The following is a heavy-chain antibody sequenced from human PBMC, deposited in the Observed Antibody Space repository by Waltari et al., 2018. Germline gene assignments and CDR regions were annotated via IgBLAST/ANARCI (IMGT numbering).Heavy chain of an antibody. CDR1: VFAFSTYW. J-gene: IGHJ6*02. Sequence: EVQLVESGGGFFQPGGSLRLPCQPSVFAFSTYWLHWVRQAPGRGLEWVSRISGDGTSISNADSVGGRFSISRDNYKNTVYLQIHSLRAEDTAVFYCARLMLSHPENGMDVWGQGTSVTVS. V-gene: IGHV3-74*01. CDR2: ISGDGTSI. D-gene: IGHD3-10*02. CDR3: ARLMLSHPENGMDV.